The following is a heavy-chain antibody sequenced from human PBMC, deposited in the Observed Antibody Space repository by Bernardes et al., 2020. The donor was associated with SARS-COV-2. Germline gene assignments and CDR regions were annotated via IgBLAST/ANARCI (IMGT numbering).Heavy chain of an antibody. J-gene: IGHJ3*02. CDR2: TYYRSKWYY. V-gene: IGHV6-1*01. CDR1: GDSVSSNSGA. Sequence: QTLSLTCGISGDSVSSNSGAWNWIRQSPSRGLEWLGRTYYRSKWYYDYALSVKSRIAINPDTSKNQFSLQLNSVTPEDTAVYYCARGRTRLDIWGQGTMVTVSS. D-gene: IGHD4-17*01. CDR3: ARGRTRLDI.